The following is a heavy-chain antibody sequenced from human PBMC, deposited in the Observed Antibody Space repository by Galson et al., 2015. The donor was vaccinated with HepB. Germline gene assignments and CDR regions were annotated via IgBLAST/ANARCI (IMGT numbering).Heavy chain of an antibody. V-gene: IGHV2-5*02. CDR1: GFSLSTNAVG. J-gene: IGHJ4*02. CDR2: IYWDDDK. Sequence: ALVKPTQTLTLTCTFSGFSLSTNAVGVGWIRQPPGKALEWLALIYWDDDKRYSPSLNSRLTITKDTSKNQVVLTMTNMDPVDTATYYCAHRVGGPFDSWGQGTLVTVSS. CDR3: AHRVGGPFDS. D-gene: IGHD1-26*01.